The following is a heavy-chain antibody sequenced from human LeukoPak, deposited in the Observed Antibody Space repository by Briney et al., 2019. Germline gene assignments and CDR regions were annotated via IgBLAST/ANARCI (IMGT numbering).Heavy chain of an antibody. CDR1: GYTFTSYD. V-gene: IGHV1-8*01. CDR3: ARVAQQLVHWFDP. Sequence: ASVKVSCKASGYTFTSYDINWVRQATGQGLEWVGWMNPNSGNTGYAQKFQGRVTMTRNTSISTAYMELSSLRSEDTAVYYCARVAQQLVHWFDPWGQGTLVTVSS. D-gene: IGHD6-13*01. CDR2: MNPNSGNT. J-gene: IGHJ5*02.